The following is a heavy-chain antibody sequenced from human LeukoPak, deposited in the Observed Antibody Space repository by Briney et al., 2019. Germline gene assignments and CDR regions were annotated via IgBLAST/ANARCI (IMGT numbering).Heavy chain of an antibody. Sequence: PGRSLRLSCAASGFTFSSYGMHWVRQAPGKGLEWVAVIWYGGSNKYYADSVKGRFTISRDNSKNTLYLQMNSLRAEDTAVYYRSKSYCSSGVFDLRGRGTLVTVSS. CDR1: GFTFSSYG. J-gene: IGHJ2*01. D-gene: IGHD6-6*01. CDR2: IWYGGSNK. V-gene: IGHV3-30*18. CDR3: SKSYCSSGVFDL.